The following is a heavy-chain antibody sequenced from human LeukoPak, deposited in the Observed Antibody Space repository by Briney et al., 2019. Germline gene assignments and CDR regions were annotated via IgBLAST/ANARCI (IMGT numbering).Heavy chain of an antibody. V-gene: IGHV3-21*01. CDR1: GFTFSSYS. CDR2: ISSSSSYI. CDR3: ARGLNVIAAVLYFDY. D-gene: IGHD6-13*01. J-gene: IGHJ4*02. Sequence: GGSLRPSCAASGFTFSSYSMNWVRQAPGKGLEWVSSISSSSSYIYYADSLKGRFTISRDNAKNSLYLQMNSLRAEDTAVYYCARGLNVIAAVLYFDYWGQGTLVTVSS.